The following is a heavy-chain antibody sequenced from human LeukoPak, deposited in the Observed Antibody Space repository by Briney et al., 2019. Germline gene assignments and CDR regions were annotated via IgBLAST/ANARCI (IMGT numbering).Heavy chain of an antibody. Sequence: GGSLRLSCAASGFSFSDYYISWIRQAPGKGLEWVSYISSGGSTTYYADSVKGRFTISRDNAQKSVYLQMNSLRVEDTAVYYCARDYPLAYGVAGEASSDYWGQGTLVTVSS. CDR1: GFSFSDYY. D-gene: IGHD4-17*01. CDR3: ARDYPLAYGVAGEASSDY. V-gene: IGHV3-11*01. J-gene: IGHJ4*02. CDR2: ISSGGSTT.